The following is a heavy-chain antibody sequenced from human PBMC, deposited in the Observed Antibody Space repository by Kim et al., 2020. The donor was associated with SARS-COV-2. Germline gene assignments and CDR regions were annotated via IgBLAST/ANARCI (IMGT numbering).Heavy chain of an antibody. Sequence: GGSLRLSCAASGFTFSNAWMSWVRQAPGKGLEWVGRIKSKTDGGTTDYAAPVKGRFTISRDDSKNTLYLQMNSLKTEDTAVYYCTTDSGYSGYDRLLLYWGQGTLVTVSS. V-gene: IGHV3-15*01. J-gene: IGHJ4*02. CDR1: GFTFSNAW. CDR2: IKSKTDGGTT. CDR3: TTDSGYSGYDRLLLY. D-gene: IGHD5-12*01.